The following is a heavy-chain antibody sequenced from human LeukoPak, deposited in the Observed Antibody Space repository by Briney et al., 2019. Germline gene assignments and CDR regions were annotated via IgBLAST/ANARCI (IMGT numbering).Heavy chain of an antibody. D-gene: IGHD3-22*01. J-gene: IGHJ5*02. CDR3: ANTYYYDGSGYYYLGWFDP. V-gene: IGHV3-7*03. Sequence: GGSLRLSCAASGFTFSTYWMSWVRQAPGKGLEWVANIKQDGSEKYYVDSVKGRFTISRDNSKNTLYLQMNRLRAEDTAVYFCANTYYYDGSGYYYLGWFDPWGQGTLVTVSS. CDR2: IKQDGSEK. CDR1: GFTFSTYW.